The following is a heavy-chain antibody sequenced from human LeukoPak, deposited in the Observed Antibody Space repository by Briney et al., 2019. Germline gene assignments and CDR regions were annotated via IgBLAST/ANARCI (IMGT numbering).Heavy chain of an antibody. Sequence: SETLSLTCTVSGGSISSYYWSWIRQPPGKGLEWIGYRYYSGSTTYNPSLKSRVTISVDTSKSQFSLKLISVTAADTAIYYCARVRGDFETDWGQGTLVTVSS. CDR3: ARVRGDFETD. CDR2: RYYSGST. D-gene: IGHD3-16*01. CDR1: GGSISSYY. V-gene: IGHV4-59*01. J-gene: IGHJ1*01.